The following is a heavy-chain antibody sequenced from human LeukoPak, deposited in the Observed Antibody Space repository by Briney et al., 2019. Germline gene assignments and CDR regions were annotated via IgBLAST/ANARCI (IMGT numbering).Heavy chain of an antibody. Sequence: PGRSLRLSCAASGFTFSNYWMSWVRQAPGKGLEWVANIKRDGSEKYYVDSVKGRFTISRDNAKNSLYLQMNSLRAEDTAVYYCARVDSGSYYAFDYWGQGTLVTVSS. CDR1: GFTFSNYW. D-gene: IGHD1-26*01. J-gene: IGHJ4*02. CDR2: IKRDGSEK. CDR3: ARVDSGSYYAFDY. V-gene: IGHV3-7*01.